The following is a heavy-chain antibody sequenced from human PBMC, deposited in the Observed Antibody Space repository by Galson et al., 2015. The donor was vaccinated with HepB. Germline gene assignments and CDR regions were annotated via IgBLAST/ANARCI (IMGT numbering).Heavy chain of an antibody. Sequence: KVSCKASGGTFSSYAISWVRQAPGQGLEWMGGTIPIFGTANYAQKFQGRVTITADESTSTAYMELSSLRSEDTAVYYCASWAKEYYDFWSGYPSPLDYYYMDVWGKGTTVTVSS. CDR1: GGTFSSYA. J-gene: IGHJ6*03. D-gene: IGHD3-3*01. V-gene: IGHV1-69*01. CDR3: ASWAKEYYDFWSGYPSPLDYYYMDV. CDR2: TIPIFGTA.